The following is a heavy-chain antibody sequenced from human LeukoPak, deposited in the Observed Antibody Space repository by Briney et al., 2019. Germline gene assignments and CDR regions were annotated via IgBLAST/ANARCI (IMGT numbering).Heavy chain of an antibody. CDR2: ISHDGNNE. J-gene: IGHJ3*02. V-gene: IGHV3-30*15. CDR3: ARDAHYTSSKPGWPFDI. D-gene: IGHD6-6*01. CDR1: GFTFSYYA. Sequence: GGSLRLYCAASGFTFSYYAMHWVRQAPGKGLEWVAFISHDGNNEYYADSVKGRFTIARDNSMHTLFLQMSSLRDDDTAVYYCARDAHYTSSKPGWPFDIWGQGTVVTVSS.